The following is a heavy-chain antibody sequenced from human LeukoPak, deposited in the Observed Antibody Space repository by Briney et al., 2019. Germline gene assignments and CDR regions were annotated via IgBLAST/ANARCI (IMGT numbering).Heavy chain of an antibody. Sequence: GGSLRLSCAASGFTFSSYGMHWVRQAPGKGLEWVAFIRFDGSHKYYADSVKGRFTISRDNSKNTLYLQMNSLRAEDTAVYYCARAYSYDYGGHDYWGQGTLVTVSS. J-gene: IGHJ4*02. CDR2: IRFDGSHK. CDR1: GFTFSSYG. CDR3: ARAYSYDYGGHDY. V-gene: IGHV3-30*02. D-gene: IGHD5-12*01.